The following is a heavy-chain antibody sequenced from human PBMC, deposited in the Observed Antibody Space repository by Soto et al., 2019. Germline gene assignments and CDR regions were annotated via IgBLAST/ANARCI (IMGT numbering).Heavy chain of an antibody. CDR1: GGSISSGGYY. CDR3: ARVEAQGYCSGGSCYSGYYFDY. Sequence: SETLSLTCTVSGGSISSGGYYWSWIRQHPGKGLEWIGYIYYSGSTYYNPSLKSRVTISVDTSKNQFSLKLSSVTAADTAVYYCARVEAQGYCSGGSCYSGYYFDYWGQGTLVTVS. J-gene: IGHJ4*02. CDR2: IYYSGST. V-gene: IGHV4-31*03. D-gene: IGHD2-15*01.